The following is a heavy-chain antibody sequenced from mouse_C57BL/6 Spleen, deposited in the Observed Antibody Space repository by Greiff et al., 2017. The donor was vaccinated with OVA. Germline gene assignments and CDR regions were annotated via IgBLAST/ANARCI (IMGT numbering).Heavy chain of an antibody. CDR2: FYPGSGSI. D-gene: IGHD2-5*01. V-gene: IGHV1-62-2*01. J-gene: IGHJ2*01. CDR1: GYTFTEYT. CDR3: ARHGEGAYYSKWGYVDY. Sequence: VQLVESGAELVKPGASVKLSCKASGYTFTEYTIHWVKQRSGQGLEWIGWFYPGSGSIKYNEKFKDKATLTADKSSSTVYMELSRLTSEDSAVYFCARHGEGAYYSKWGYVDYWGQGTTLTVSS.